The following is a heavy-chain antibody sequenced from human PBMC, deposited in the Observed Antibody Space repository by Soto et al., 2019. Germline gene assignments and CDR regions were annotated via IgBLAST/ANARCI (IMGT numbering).Heavy chain of an antibody. D-gene: IGHD3-3*01. J-gene: IGHJ4*02. Sequence: GGSLRLSCAASGFTFSSYGMHWVRQAPGKGLEWVAVISYDGSNKYYADSVKGRLTISRDNSKNTLYLQMNSLRAEDTAVYYCAKATPAPGPLFFWSGPALDYWGQGTLVTVSS. CDR3: AKATPAPGPLFFWSGPALDY. CDR1: GFTFSSYG. CDR2: ISYDGSNK. V-gene: IGHV3-30*18.